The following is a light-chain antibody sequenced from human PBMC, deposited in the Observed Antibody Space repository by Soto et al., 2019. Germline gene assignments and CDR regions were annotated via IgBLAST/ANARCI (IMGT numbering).Light chain of an antibody. Sequence: DIQMTQSPSPLSASVGDRVTITCRASQSVSSWLAWYQQKPGKAPKLLIYDASSLESGVPSRFSGSGSGTEFPLTISSLQPDDFATYYCQQYYSYRTFGQGTKVEIK. CDR1: QSVSSW. CDR3: QQYYSYRT. V-gene: IGKV1-5*01. J-gene: IGKJ1*01. CDR2: DAS.